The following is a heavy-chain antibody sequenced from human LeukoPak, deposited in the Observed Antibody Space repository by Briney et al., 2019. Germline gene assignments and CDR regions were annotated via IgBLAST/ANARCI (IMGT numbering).Heavy chain of an antibody. J-gene: IGHJ4*02. Sequence: GESLKISCQVSGCTFSNYWIGWVRQMPGKGLEWMGIIYPGDSDTRYSPSFQGQVTISADKSINTAYLQWSSLKASDTAMYYCARRRSSGWYSDYWGQGTLVTVSS. CDR1: GCTFSNYW. CDR2: IYPGDSDT. D-gene: IGHD6-19*01. CDR3: ARRRSSGWYSDY. V-gene: IGHV5-51*01.